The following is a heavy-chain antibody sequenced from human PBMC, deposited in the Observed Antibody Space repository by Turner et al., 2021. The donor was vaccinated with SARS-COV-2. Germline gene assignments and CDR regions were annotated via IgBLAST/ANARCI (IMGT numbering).Heavy chain of an antibody. CDR1: GYTFTGYY. CDR2: INPNSGGT. D-gene: IGHD2-21*02. V-gene: IGHV1-2*02. Sequence: QVQLVQSGAEVKKPGASVKVSCKASGYTFTGYYMHWVRQAPGQGLEWMGWINPNSGGTNYAQNFQGRVTMTEDTSTDTAYMELSSLRSEDTAVYYCATGYAYCGGDCSIDYWGQGTLVAVSS. CDR3: ATGYAYCGGDCSIDY. J-gene: IGHJ4*02.